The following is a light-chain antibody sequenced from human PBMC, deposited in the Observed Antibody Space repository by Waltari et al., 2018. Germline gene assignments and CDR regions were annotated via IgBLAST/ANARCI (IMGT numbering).Light chain of an antibody. Sequence: EIVLTQSPGTLSLSPGERATLSCRASQSVSRWLAWYQQKPGQAPRLLIYDASTRGTDISDRFSGSGSGTDFSLTISRLEPEDFAVYYCQKYGTLPATFGQGTKVEIK. V-gene: IGKV3-20*01. CDR3: QKYGTLPAT. CDR2: DAS. CDR1: QSVSRW. J-gene: IGKJ1*01.